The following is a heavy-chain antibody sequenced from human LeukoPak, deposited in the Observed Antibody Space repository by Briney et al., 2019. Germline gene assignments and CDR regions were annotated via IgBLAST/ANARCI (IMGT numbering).Heavy chain of an antibody. D-gene: IGHD3-22*01. CDR1: GDSTSSYY. CDR2: IYHTGNT. Sequence: SETLSLTCAVSGDSTSSYYWNWIRQPPGKGLEWIAYIYHTGNTHYSPSLESRVTISIDTSRNQFSLKLSYVTAADTAVYYCARSSGFGYPKCYYDSSGYFDYWGQGILVTVSS. CDR3: ARSSGFGYPKCYYDSSGYFDY. J-gene: IGHJ4*02. V-gene: IGHV4-59*08.